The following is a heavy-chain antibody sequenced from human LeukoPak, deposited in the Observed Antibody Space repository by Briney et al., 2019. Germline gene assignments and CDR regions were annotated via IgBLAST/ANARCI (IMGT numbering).Heavy chain of an antibody. CDR2: IYYSGST. V-gene: IGHV4-39*07. CDR3: ARDTPTYGSGSPSTMDV. Sequence: SETLSLTCTVSGGSISSSSYYWGWIRQPPGKGLEWIGSIYYSGSTYYNPSLKSRVTILVDTSKNQFSLKLSSVTAADTAVYYCARDTPTYGSGSPSTMDVWGKGTTVTVSS. CDR1: GGSISSSSYY. J-gene: IGHJ6*04. D-gene: IGHD3-10*01.